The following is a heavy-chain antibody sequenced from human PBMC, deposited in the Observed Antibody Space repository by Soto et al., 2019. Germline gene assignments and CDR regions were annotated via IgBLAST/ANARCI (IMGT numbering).Heavy chain of an antibody. CDR1: GYTLIGHH. J-gene: IGHJ5*02. CDR3: ARGYIVIPHPQGNCFDP. CDR2: INPKSGAT. D-gene: IGHD2-15*01. V-gene: IGHV1-2*02. Sequence: ASVKVSCKASGYTLIGHHMHWVRQAPGQGLEWMGWINPKSGATNYAQKFQGRVIMTRDTSISTVYMELSRLRSDDTAVYFCARGYIVIPHPQGNCFDPWGQGTLVTVSS.